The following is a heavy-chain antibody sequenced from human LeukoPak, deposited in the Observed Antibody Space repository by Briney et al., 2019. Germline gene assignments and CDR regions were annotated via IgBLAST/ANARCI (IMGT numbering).Heavy chain of an antibody. CDR2: MKEDGGEI. V-gene: IGHV3-7*01. CDR3: VRDRGYSTFDY. Sequence: QAGGSLRLSCAASGFTFSNYWMSWVRQSPGKGLEWVANMKEDGGEINYVDSVEGRFTISRDNAKNSLYLQMNSLRVDDTAVYYCVRDRGYSTFDYWGQGTLVTVSS. D-gene: IGHD4-23*01. CDR1: GFTFSNYW. J-gene: IGHJ4*02.